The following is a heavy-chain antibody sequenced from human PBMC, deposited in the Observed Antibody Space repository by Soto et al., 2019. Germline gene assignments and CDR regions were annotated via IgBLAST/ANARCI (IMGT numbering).Heavy chain of an antibody. CDR1: GGTFSSYA. J-gene: IGHJ4*02. CDR3: ARSPHYVWGSYRYASCFDY. CDR2: IIPIFGTA. V-gene: IGHV1-69*13. D-gene: IGHD3-16*02. Sequence: SVKVSCKASGGTFSSYAISWVRQAPGQGLEWMGGIIPIFGTANYAQKFQGRVTITADESTSTAYMELSSLRSEDTAVYYCARSPHYVWGSYRYASCFDYWGQETLVTVSS.